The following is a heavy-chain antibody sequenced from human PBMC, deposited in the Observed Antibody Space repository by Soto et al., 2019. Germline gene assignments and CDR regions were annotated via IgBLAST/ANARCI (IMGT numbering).Heavy chain of an antibody. CDR2: LNPDTGNT. J-gene: IGHJ3*01. D-gene: IGHD5-18*01. V-gene: IGHV1-3*01. CDR3: ARFIQSVRPRASDAFEV. CDR1: GFTFSDNL. Sequence: QVQLVQSGAELKKPGASVNISCPASGFTFSDNLINWVRQVPGQGLEWMGWLNPDTGNTRYSETFQGRVTISRNPTATTAYLELSGLENEDTALYFCARFIQSVRPRASDAFEVWGQGTMITVSS.